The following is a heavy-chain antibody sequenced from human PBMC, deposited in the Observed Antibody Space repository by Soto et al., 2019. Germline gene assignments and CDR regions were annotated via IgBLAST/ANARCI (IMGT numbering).Heavy chain of an antibody. J-gene: IGHJ4*02. CDR3: ARHDGRYPHYNIVY. V-gene: IGHV4-39*01. CDR2: IYYSGST. Sequence: SETLSLTCTVSGGSISSSSYYWGWIRQPPGKGLEWIGSIYYSGSTYYNPSLKSRVTISVDTSKNQFSLKLSSVTAADTAVYYCARHDGRYPHYNIVYWGQGNLVTVSS. CDR1: GGSISSSSYY. D-gene: IGHD5-12*01.